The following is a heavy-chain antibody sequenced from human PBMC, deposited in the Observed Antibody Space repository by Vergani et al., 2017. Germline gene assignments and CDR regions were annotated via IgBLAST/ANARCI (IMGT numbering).Heavy chain of an antibody. J-gene: IGHJ4*03. CDR2: IYYSGST. V-gene: IGHV4-59*01. CDR3: ARDVSSYGGFDY. Sequence: QVQLQESGPGLVKPSQTLSLTCTVSGGSISSYYWSWIRQPPGKGLEWIGYIYYSGSTNYNPSLKSRVTISVDTSKNQFSLKLSSVTAADTAVYYCARDVSSYGGFDYWGQGTTVTVSS. CDR1: GGSISSYY. D-gene: IGHD5-18*01.